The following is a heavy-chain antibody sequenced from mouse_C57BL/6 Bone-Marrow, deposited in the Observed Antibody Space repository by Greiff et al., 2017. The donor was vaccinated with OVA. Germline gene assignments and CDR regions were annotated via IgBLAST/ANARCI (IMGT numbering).Heavy chain of an antibody. Sequence: EVMLVESVAELVRPGASVKLSCTASGFTIKNTYMHWVKQRPEQGLEWIGRIDPANGTTNYAPNFRGTATIPADTSPNTAYLQLSSLTSEDTAIYYCARWLLDYWGQGTTLTVSS. D-gene: IGHD2-3*01. CDR2: IDPANGTT. V-gene: IGHV14-3*01. J-gene: IGHJ2*01. CDR1: GFTIKNTY. CDR3: ARWLLDY.